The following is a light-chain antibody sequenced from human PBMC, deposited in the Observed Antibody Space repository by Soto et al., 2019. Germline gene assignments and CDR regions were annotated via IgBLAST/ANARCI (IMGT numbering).Light chain of an antibody. CDR3: SSYTTSSTLV. CDR1: SSDVGGYNY. J-gene: IGLJ1*01. CDR2: EVS. Sequence: QSVLTQPRSVSGSPGQSVTISCTGTSSDVGGYNYVSWYQQHPGKAPKLMIHEVSNRPSGVSNRFSGSKSGNTASLTIAGLQVEDEADYYCSSYTTSSTLVFGTGTKLTVL. V-gene: IGLV2-14*01.